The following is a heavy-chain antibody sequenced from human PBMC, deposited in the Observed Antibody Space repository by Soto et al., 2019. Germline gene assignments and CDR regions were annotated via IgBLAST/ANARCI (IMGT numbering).Heavy chain of an antibody. J-gene: IGHJ4*02. V-gene: IGHV3-23*01. CDR1: GFTFSSYA. D-gene: IGHD6-19*01. CDR3: ARAGGIAVPGSHLDY. Sequence: EVQLLESGGGSGQPGGSLRLSCATSGFTFSSYAMNWVRQAPGKGLEWVSAISGSGGSTNYADSVEGRFTISRDNSKNTLYLQMSSLIAEDSAVYYCARAGGIAVPGSHLDYWGQGTLVTVSS. CDR2: ISGSGGST.